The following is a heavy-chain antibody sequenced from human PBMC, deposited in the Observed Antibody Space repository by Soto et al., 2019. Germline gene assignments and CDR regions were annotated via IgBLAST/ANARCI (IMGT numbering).Heavy chain of an antibody. J-gene: IGHJ5*02. CDR1: GYSITAGGYY. Sequence: LQESAPGLVKPSQTLSLTCFVSGYSITAGGYYWRWIRHHPGKGLEWTGRFYSSGTIIYNPSLRSRVSISADTSSNQFSMSLTAVTAADTARYYCARMYSSGSGWFHPWGQGTLVTFSS. CDR2: FYSSGTI. CDR3: ARMYSSGSGWFHP. V-gene: IGHV4-31*03. D-gene: IGHD6-19*01.